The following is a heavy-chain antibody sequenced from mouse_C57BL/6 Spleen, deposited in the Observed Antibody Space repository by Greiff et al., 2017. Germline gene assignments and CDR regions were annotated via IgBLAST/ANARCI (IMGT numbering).Heavy chain of an antibody. CDR3: ARGIYYDHAMDY. D-gene: IGHD2-4*01. J-gene: IGHJ4*01. CDR1: GYTFTDYY. V-gene: IGHV1-26*01. CDR2: INPNNGGT. Sequence: EVQLQQSGPELVKPGASVKISCKASGYTFTDYYMNWVKQSHGKSLEWIGDINPNNGGTSYNQKFKGKATLTVDTASSTAYMELRSLTSEDSAVYNCARGIYYDHAMDYWGQGTSVTVSS.